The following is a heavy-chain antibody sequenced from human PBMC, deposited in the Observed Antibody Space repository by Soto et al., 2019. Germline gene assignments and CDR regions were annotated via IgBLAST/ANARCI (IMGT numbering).Heavy chain of an antibody. CDR2: IYYSGST. CDR3: ARERYYGMDF. J-gene: IGHJ6*02. V-gene: IGHV4-59*01. Sequence: SETLSLTCTVSGGSISSYYWSWIRQPPGKGLEWIGYIYYSGSTNYNPSLKSRVTISVDTSKNQFSLKLSSVTAADTAVYYCARERYYGMDFWGQGTTVTVSS. CDR1: GGSISSYY.